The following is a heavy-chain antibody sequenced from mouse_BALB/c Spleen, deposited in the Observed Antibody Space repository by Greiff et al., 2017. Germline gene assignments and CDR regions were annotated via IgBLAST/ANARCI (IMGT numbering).Heavy chain of an antibody. CDR2: ISYSGST. V-gene: IGHV3-2*02. CDR3: AGVRRFAY. J-gene: IGHJ3*01. CDR1: GYSITSDYA. D-gene: IGHD2-14*01. Sequence: EVKLQESGPGLVKPSQSLSLTCTVTGYSITSDYAWNWIRQFPGNKLEWMGYISYSGSTSYNPSLKSRISITRDTSKNQFFLQLNSVTTEDTATYYCAGVRRFAYWGQGTLVTVSA.